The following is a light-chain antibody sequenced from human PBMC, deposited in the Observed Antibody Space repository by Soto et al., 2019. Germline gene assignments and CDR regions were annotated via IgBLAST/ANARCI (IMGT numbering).Light chain of an antibody. J-gene: IGKJ1*01. CDR1: QGISNY. CDR3: QKYNSAPWT. V-gene: IGKV1-27*01. Sequence: DLQMTQSPSSLSASVGDRVTIICRASQGISNYLAWYQQKPGKVPKLLIYAASTLQSGVPSRFSGSGSGTDFTLTISSLQPEDVATYYCQKYNSAPWTFGQGTKVEIK. CDR2: AAS.